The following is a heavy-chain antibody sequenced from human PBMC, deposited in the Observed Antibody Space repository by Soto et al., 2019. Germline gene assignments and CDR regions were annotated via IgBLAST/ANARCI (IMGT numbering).Heavy chain of an antibody. Sequence: LRLSCAASGFTFSSYGMHWVRQAPGKGLEWVGVISYDGSNKYYADSVKGRFTISRDNSKNTLYLQMNSLRAEDTAVYYCAKDYYYVSSVSSRQGDYYYYGMDVWGQGTTVTVSS. D-gene: IGHD3-22*01. CDR1: GFTFSSYG. V-gene: IGHV3-30*18. J-gene: IGHJ6*02. CDR3: AKDYYYVSSVSSRQGDYYYYGMDV. CDR2: ISYDGSNK.